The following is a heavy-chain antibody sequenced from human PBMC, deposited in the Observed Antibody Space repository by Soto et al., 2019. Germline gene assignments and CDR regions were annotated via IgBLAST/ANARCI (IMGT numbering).Heavy chain of an antibody. V-gene: IGHV5-51*01. Sequence: EVQVVQSGAEVKEPGESLKISCKGSGYIFTDHCIVWVRQMAGKGLEWVGIICPGYSNIIYSPSVQGQVTTSADLSMSTAHRQRCRLNASQTGNYYYARRQYCRGDCRISPDYYYGMEVWGQGTTVTVSS. CDR3: ARRQYCRGDCRISPDYYYGMEV. J-gene: IGHJ6*02. CDR2: ICPGYSNI. CDR1: GYIFTDHC. D-gene: IGHD2-21*02.